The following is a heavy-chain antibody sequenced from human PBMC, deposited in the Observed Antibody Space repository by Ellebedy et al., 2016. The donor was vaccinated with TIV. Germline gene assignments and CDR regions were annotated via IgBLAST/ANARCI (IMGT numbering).Heavy chain of an antibody. CDR1: GGSITNGNYY. CDR2: ISPSGGT. Sequence: SETLSLXXSVSGGSITNGNYYWSWIRQPAGKGLEWIGLISPSGGTNYNPSLNSRVTMSIDTSKNQLSLQVRSVTAADTAVYYCTRPNGGDYAFDIWGQGTMVTVSS. V-gene: IGHV4-61*02. CDR3: TRPNGGDYAFDI. D-gene: IGHD4-17*01. J-gene: IGHJ3*02.